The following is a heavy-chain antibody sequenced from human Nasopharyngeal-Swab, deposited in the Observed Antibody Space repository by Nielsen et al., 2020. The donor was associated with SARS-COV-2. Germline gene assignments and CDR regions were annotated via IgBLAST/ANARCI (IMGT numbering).Heavy chain of an antibody. V-gene: IGHV3-30-3*01. J-gene: IGHJ4*02. CDR3: ARGSRGSYSY. Sequence: VGPAAGKGLEWVAVRSYDGSNKYYADSVKGRFTISRDNSKNTLYLQMNSLRAEDTAVYYCARGSRGSYSYWGQGTLVTVSS. CDR2: RSYDGSNK. D-gene: IGHD1-26*01.